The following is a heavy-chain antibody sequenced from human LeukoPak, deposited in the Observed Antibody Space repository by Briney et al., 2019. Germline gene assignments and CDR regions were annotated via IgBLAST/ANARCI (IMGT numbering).Heavy chain of an antibody. V-gene: IGHV3-7*01. CDR2: IKQDGSEK. D-gene: IGHD2-21*01. CDR3: ARDVVRSPVDY. J-gene: IGHJ4*02. CDR1: GFTFSSYW. Sequence: QPGGSLRLSCAASGFTFSSYWMSWVRQAPGKGLEWVANIKQDGSEKYYVDSVKGRFTISRDNAKNSLYLQMNSLRAEDTAVYHCARDVVRSPVDYWGQGTLVTVSS.